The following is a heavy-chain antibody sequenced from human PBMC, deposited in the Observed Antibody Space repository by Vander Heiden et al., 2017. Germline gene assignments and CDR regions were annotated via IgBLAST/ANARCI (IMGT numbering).Heavy chain of an antibody. J-gene: IGHJ4*02. D-gene: IGHD6-13*01. CDR2: ISYDGSNK. CDR3: AKDILIGSIAAAEGYANPGY. V-gene: IGHV3-30*18. CDR1: GFTFSSYG. Sequence: QVQLVESGGGVVQPGRSLRLSCAASGFTFSSYGMHWVRQAPGKGLEWVAVISYDGSNKYYADSVKGRFTISRDNSKNTLYLQMNSLRAEDTAVYYCAKDILIGSIAAAEGYANPGYWGQGTLVTVSS.